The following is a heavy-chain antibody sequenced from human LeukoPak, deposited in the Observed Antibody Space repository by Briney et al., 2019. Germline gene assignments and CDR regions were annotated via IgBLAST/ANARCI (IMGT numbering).Heavy chain of an antibody. V-gene: IGHV4-59*01. CDR3: ARDLRYFDWSGIDP. CDR1: GGSISSYY. Sequence: SETLSLTCTVSGGSISSYYWSWIRQPPGKGLEWIGYIYYSGSTNYNPSLKSRVTISVDTSKNQFSLKLSSVTAADTAVYYCARDLRYFDWSGIDPWGQGTLVTVSS. D-gene: IGHD3-9*01. CDR2: IYYSGST. J-gene: IGHJ5*02.